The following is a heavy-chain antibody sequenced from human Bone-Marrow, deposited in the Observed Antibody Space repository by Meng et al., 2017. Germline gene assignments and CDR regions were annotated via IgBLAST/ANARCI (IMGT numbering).Heavy chain of an antibody. CDR3: ASLYGDSSVWYLDL. J-gene: IGHJ2*01. CDR1: GGSISSGNHY. Sequence: VRRKHAATGCVTPSQPLPLTRTGSGGSISSGNHYWSWIRQHPGKGLEYIGYIYYSGSTYYNPSLKSRVIISVDTSKNQFSLRLNSVTAADTAVYYCASLYGDSSVWYLDLWGRGTLVTVSS. D-gene: IGHD4-17*01. V-gene: IGHV4-31*03. CDR2: IYYSGST.